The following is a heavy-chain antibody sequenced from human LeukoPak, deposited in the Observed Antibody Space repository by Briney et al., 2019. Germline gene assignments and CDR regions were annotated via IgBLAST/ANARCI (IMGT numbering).Heavy chain of an antibody. J-gene: IGHJ4*02. CDR1: GFTFSSYS. V-gene: IGHV3-21*01. Sequence: PGGSLRLSCAASGFTFSSYSMNWVRQAPGKGLEWVSSISSSSSYIYYADSVKGRFTISRDNAKNSLYLQMNSLRAEDTAVYYCASSPLDQASAGYFDYWGQGTLVTVSS. CDR3: ASSPLDQASAGYFDY. CDR2: ISSSSSYI.